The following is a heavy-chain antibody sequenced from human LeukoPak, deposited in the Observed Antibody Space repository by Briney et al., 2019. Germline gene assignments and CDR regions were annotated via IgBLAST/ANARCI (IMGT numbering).Heavy chain of an antibody. J-gene: IGHJ4*02. CDR1: GYTLTELS. CDR3: ARTMYGSGTH. D-gene: IGHD3-10*01. V-gene: IGHV1-8*01. CDR2: MNPNSGAT. Sequence: GASVKVSCKVSGYTLTELSMHWVRQAPGKGLEWMGWMNPNSGATGYAQKFQGRVTMTSDTSMTTAYMELSSLESEDTAVYYCARTMYGSGTHWGQGTLVTVSS.